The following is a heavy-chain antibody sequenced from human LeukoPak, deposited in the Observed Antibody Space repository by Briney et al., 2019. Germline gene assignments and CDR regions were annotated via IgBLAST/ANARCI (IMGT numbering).Heavy chain of an antibody. V-gene: IGHV1-2*02. J-gene: IGHJ4*02. D-gene: IGHD3-10*01. CDR2: INPNSGDI. CDR3: ARGGNYGSGTYTAFDY. CDR1: GYTFTGYY. Sequence: GASVKVSCKASGYTFTGYYIHWVRQAPGQGLQWMGWINPNSGDIHFTQNFQGRVTMTTDTSITTAYMELSRLRSDDTAVYHCARGGNYGSGTYTAFDYWGQGALVTVSS.